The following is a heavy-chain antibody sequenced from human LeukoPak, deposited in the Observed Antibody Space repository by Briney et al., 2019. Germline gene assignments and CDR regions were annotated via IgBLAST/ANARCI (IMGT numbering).Heavy chain of an antibody. CDR1: GFTFSHDW. CDR2: ISDDGSIT. J-gene: IGHJ4*02. Sequence: GGSLRLSCAAAGFTFSHDWMHWVRQAPGKGPVWVSRISDDGSITTYADSVKGRFTISRDNAKSTMFLQMNSLRAEDTAVYLSARRYYETNVYDRHFDHWGQGILVTVSS. CDR3: ARRYYETNVYDRHFDH. D-gene: IGHD3-22*01. V-gene: IGHV3-74*03.